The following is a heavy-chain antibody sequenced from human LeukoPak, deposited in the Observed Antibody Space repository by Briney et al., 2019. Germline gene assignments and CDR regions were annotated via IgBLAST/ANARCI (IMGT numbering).Heavy chain of an antibody. J-gene: IGHJ4*02. V-gene: IGHV5-51*01. CDR2: IYPGDSDT. D-gene: IGHD3-9*01. CDR3: ARHTGYDILTALADY. Sequence: PGESLKISCKGSGYSFTHYWIGWVRQMPGKGLEWMGIIYPGDSDTRYSPSFQGQVTISADKSISTAYLQWSSLKASDTAMYYCARHTGYDILTALADYWGQGTLVTVPS. CDR1: GYSFTHYW.